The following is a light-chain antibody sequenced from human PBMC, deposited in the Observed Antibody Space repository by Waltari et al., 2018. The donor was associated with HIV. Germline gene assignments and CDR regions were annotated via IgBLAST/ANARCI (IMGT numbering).Light chain of an antibody. CDR3: QQYNNWPET. CDR1: QSVRSN. V-gene: IGKV3-15*01. J-gene: IGKJ1*01. CDR2: GAS. Sequence: EKVMTQSPATLSVSPGERATLSCRASQSVRSNLAWYQQRPGQAPRLLIYGASTRATGIPARFSGSGSGTEFTLTISSLQSEDFAVYYCQQYNNWPETFGQGTKVEI.